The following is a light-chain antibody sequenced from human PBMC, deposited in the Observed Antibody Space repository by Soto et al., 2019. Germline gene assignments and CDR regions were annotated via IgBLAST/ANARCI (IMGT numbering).Light chain of an antibody. Sequence: ENVLTQSPGTLSLSLGERATLSCRASQSVTSNSLSWYQRKPGQAPRLLIYGASTRVTGIPDRFSGSGSGTEFTFTISRLEPEDFALYYCHQYGGPPRTFGQGTKGDI. V-gene: IGKV3-20*01. CDR2: GAS. CDR1: QSVTSNS. J-gene: IGKJ1*01. CDR3: HQYGGPPRT.